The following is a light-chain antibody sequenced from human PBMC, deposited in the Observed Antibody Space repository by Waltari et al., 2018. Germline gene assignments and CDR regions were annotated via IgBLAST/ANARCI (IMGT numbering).Light chain of an antibody. CDR3: HMWDGTTDHYV. V-gene: IGLV3-21*02. Sequence: SYVLSQPPSVSVAPGQTATITCGGSDIGSKIVHWYQHKAGQAPVLVVYDDSGRRSGLPERFSGSNSGNTATLTISRVEAGDEADYYCHMWDGTTDHYVFGTGTKVTVL. CDR1: DIGSKI. CDR2: DDS. J-gene: IGLJ1*01.